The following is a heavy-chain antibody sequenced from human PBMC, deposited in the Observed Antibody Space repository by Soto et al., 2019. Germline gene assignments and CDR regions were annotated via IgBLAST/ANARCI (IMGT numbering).Heavy chain of an antibody. D-gene: IGHD3-9*01. Sequence: QVQLQESGPGLVRPSQTLSLTCTVSGGSINSRGYYWTWIRQHPGKGLEWIGNIYYSGSIHFNPSLKSRLTMLVDTSENQFSLKLTSVTAADTAAYYCARQSESTGYFYGWFDPWGQGTLVTVSS. V-gene: IGHV4-31*03. CDR2: IYYSGSI. J-gene: IGHJ5*02. CDR1: GGSINSRGYY. CDR3: ARQSESTGYFYGWFDP.